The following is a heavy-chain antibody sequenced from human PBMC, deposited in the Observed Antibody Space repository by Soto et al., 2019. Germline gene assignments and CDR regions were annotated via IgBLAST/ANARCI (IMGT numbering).Heavy chain of an antibody. CDR3: ARRHYCRGDCTINPDHSYGMDV. CDR2: ICPGYSNI. J-gene: IGHJ6*02. CDR1: GYIFTDHC. V-gene: IGHV5-51*01. D-gene: IGHD2-21*02. Sequence: GESLKICCKGSGYIFTDHCIVWVRQMAGKGLEWVGIICPGYSNIIYSPSVQGQVTISADMSISTAYLQWSSLKASDTAIYYCARRHYCRGDCTINPDHSYGMDVWGQGTTVTVSS.